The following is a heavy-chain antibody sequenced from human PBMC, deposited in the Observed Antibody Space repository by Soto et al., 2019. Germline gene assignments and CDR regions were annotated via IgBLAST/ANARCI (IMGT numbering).Heavy chain of an antibody. CDR2: ISFDGNIK. CDR3: AKMAHFRGVMTLPAADVTQ. Sequence: QVQLVESGGGVAQPGTSLRLSCIASGFSFSNFGLHWVRQAPGKGLEWVAVISFDGNIKKYADSVKGRFTISRDSPKNTLFLQMNSLKAEYTAIYYCAKMAHFRGVMTLPAADVTQWGQGTLVIVSA. V-gene: IGHV3-30*18. D-gene: IGHD2-2*01. CDR1: GFSFSNFG. J-gene: IGHJ1*01.